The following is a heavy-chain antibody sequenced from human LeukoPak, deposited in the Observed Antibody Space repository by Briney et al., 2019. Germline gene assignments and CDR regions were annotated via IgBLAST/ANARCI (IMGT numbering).Heavy chain of an antibody. V-gene: IGHV3-74*01. CDR3: AKDGKYYDILTGYFYIDY. CDR2: INSDGSST. D-gene: IGHD3-9*01. CDR1: GFTFSSYW. Sequence: PGGSLRLSCAASGFTFSSYWMHWVRQAPGKGLVWVSRINSDGSSTSYADSVKGRFTISRDNAKNTLYLQMNSLRAEDTAVYYCAKDGKYYDILTGYFYIDYWGQGTLVTVSS. J-gene: IGHJ4*02.